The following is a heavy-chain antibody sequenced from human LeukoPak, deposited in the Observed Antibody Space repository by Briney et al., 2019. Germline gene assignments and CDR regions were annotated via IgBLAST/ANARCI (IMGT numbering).Heavy chain of an antibody. CDR2: IYYSGST. J-gene: IGHJ4*02. Sequence: SETLSLTCTVSGGSISSGGYYWSWIRQHPGKGLEWIGYIYYSGSTYYNPSLKSRVTISVDTSKNQFSLKLSSVTAADTAVYYCASSVWFGELNWGQGTLVTVSS. CDR3: ASSVWFGELN. CDR1: GGSISSGGYY. V-gene: IGHV4-31*03. D-gene: IGHD3-10*01.